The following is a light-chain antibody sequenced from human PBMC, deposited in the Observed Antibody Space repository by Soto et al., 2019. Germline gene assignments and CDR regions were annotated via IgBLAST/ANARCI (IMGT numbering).Light chain of an antibody. J-gene: IGKJ4*01. CDR2: DAS. V-gene: IGKV1-5*01. Sequence: GDRVTITCLASQSVRSWLAWYQQKPGRAPKFLIYDASSLESGVPSRFSGSGSGTEFTLTISNLQPDDFATYYCQQYDNYPLTFGGGTKVDNK. CDR3: QQYDNYPLT. CDR1: QSVRSW.